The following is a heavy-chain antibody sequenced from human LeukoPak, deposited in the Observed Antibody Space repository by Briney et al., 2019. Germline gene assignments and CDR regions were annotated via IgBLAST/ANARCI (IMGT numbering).Heavy chain of an antibody. CDR3: AKDLWNDGIDY. J-gene: IGHJ4*02. CDR2: ISGSGGST. V-gene: IGHV3-23*01. CDR1: GFTFSSYA. Sequence: GSLRLSCAASGFTFSSYAMSWVSQAPGKGLEWVSAISGSGGSTYDADSVKGRFTISRDNSKNTLYLQMNSLRAEDTAVYYCAKDLWNDGIDYWGQRTLVTVSS. D-gene: IGHD1-1*01.